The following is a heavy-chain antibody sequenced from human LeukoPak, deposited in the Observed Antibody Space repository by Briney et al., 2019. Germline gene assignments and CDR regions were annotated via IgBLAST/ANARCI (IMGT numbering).Heavy chain of an antibody. J-gene: IGHJ4*02. CDR3: ATIAVAGTLYFDY. D-gene: IGHD6-19*01. V-gene: IGHV4-39*01. Sequence: SETLSLTCTVSGGSISSSSYYWGWIRQPPGKGLEWIGSIYYSGSTYYNLSLKSRVTISVDTSKNQFSLKLSSVTAADTAVYYCATIAVAGTLYFDYWGQGTLVTVSS. CDR2: IYYSGST. CDR1: GGSISSSSYY.